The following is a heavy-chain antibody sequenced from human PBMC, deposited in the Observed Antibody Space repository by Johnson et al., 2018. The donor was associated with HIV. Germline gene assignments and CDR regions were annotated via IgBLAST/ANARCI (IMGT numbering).Heavy chain of an antibody. D-gene: IGHD2/OR15-2a*01. CDR2: VYSGGST. J-gene: IGHJ3*02. CDR3: AKAFLEDPSDAFDI. Sequence: EQLVESGGGVVQPGRSLRLSCAASGFTFSDYYMSWIRQAPGKGLEWVSVVYSGGSTYYADSVKGRFTISRDNSKNTLYLQMNSLRAEDTALYYCAKAFLEDPSDAFDIWGQGTMVTVSS. V-gene: IGHV3-66*02. CDR1: GFTFSDYY.